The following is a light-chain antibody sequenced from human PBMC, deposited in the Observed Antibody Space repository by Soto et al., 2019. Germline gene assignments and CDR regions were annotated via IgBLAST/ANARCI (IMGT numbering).Light chain of an antibody. CDR3: QQNYNTPPYT. CDR1: QTVISY. Sequence: DIKLNQSPSSLSSSVGDRVTITCRASQTVISYLNWYQQKPGQAPKLLIYATTHLQSGVPSRFSGSGSGTECTLTISSLHPEDFATYFCQQNYNTPPYTFGQGTKLEIK. CDR2: ATT. J-gene: IGKJ2*01. V-gene: IGKV1-39*01.